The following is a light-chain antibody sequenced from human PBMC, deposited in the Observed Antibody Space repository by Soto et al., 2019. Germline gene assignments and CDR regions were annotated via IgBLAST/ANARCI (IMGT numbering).Light chain of an antibody. J-gene: IGLJ1*01. CDR1: SSDIGAYNY. V-gene: IGLV2-14*03. Sequence: QSVLTQPASGSGAPGQAITISCTGNSSDIGAYNYDSWYQQHHPGEAPKLIIYDVSHRPPGVSNRFSGSKSGNTASLTISGLQTEDEADYYCSSYTSATTYVFGTGTKVTVL. CDR3: SSYTSATTYV. CDR2: DVS.